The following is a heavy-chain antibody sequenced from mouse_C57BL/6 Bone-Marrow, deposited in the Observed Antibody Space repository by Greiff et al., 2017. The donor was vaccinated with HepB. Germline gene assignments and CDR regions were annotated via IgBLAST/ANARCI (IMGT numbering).Heavy chain of an antibody. Sequence: VQLKESGAELVRPGASVKLSCTASGFNIKDDYMHWVKQRPEQGLEWIGWIDPENGDTEYASKFQGKATITADTSSNTAYLQLSSLTSEDTAVYYCTTWAVTTGYYFDYWGQGTTLTVSS. CDR2: IDPENGDT. CDR1: GFNIKDDY. CDR3: TTWAVTTGYYFDY. J-gene: IGHJ2*01. D-gene: IGHD2-2*01. V-gene: IGHV14-4*01.